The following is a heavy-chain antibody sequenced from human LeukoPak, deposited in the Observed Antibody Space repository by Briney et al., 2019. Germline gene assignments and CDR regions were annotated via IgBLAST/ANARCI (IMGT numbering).Heavy chain of an antibody. CDR2: INPNSGGT. CDR1: GYTFTGYY. Sequence: GASVKVSCKASGYTFTGYYMHWVRQAPGQGLEWMGWINPNSGGTNYAQKFQGRVTMTRDTSISTAYMELSRLRSDDTAVYYCARERMEGYCSGGSCSAAEPNFDYWGQGTLVTVSS. V-gene: IGHV1-2*02. D-gene: IGHD2-15*01. J-gene: IGHJ4*02. CDR3: ARERMEGYCSGGSCSAAEPNFDY.